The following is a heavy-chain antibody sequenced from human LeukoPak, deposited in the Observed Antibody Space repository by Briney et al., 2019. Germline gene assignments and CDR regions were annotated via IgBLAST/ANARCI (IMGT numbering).Heavy chain of an antibody. J-gene: IGHJ4*02. V-gene: IGHV4-59*01. CDR2: IYYSGRT. CDR1: GGSISSYY. CDR3: ARGQKYRNGYTVTELGSGYFDY. Sequence: SETLSLTCTVSGGSISSYYWSWIRQPAGKGLEWIGIIYYSGRTNYNPSLKSRVTISVDTSKNQFSLTLSSVTAADTAVYYCARGQKYRNGYTVTELGSGYFDYWGQGTLVTVSS. D-gene: IGHD5-18*01.